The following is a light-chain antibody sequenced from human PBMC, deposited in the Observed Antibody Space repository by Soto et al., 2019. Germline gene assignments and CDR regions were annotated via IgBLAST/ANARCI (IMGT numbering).Light chain of an antibody. CDR3: AAWDDSLNGNVV. CDR2: SNN. V-gene: IGLV1-44*01. Sequence: QSVLTQPPSASGTPGQRVTISCSGSSSNIGSNTVNWYQQLPGTAPKLLIYSNNQRPSGVPDRFSVSKSGTSASLAISGLQSEDEADYYCAAWDDSLNGNVVFGGGTKLTVL. CDR1: SSNIGSNT. J-gene: IGLJ2*01.